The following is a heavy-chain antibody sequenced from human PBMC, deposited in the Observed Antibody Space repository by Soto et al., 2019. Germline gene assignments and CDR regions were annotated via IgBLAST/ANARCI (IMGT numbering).Heavy chain of an antibody. Sequence: SETLSLTCTVSGVSISSSTSYWGWIRQPPGKGLEWIGGMSYSGDTYYNSSLKSRVTISVDTSKSQFSLKLTSVTAADTAVYHCARGILTDYTDAFDYWGQGTQVTVSS. J-gene: IGHJ4*02. D-gene: IGHD3-9*01. CDR2: MSYSGDT. CDR1: GVSISSSTSY. CDR3: ARGILTDYTDAFDY. V-gene: IGHV4-39*01.